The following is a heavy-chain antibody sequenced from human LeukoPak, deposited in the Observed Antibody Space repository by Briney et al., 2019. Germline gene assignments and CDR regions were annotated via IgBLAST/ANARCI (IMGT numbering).Heavy chain of an antibody. V-gene: IGHV1-24*01. Sequence: ASVKVSCKVSGYTLTELSMHWVRQAPGKGLEWMGGFDPEDGETIYAQKFQGRVTMTEDTSTDTAYMELSSLRSEDTAVYYCAKVLGYCSGGSCYSGPNDAFDIWAKGQWSPSLQ. CDR1: GYTLTELS. CDR2: FDPEDGET. D-gene: IGHD2-15*01. J-gene: IGHJ3*02. CDR3: AKVLGYCSGGSCYSGPNDAFDI.